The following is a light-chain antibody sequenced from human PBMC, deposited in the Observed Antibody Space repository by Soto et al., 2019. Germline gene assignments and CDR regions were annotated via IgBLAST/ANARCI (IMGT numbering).Light chain of an antibody. Sequence: DIQMNQSPSSLSASVGDRVTITCRASQAIYNYLAWYQQKPGKDPTLLISAAPTLQSGVPSRFSGSGSGTDFTLTISSLQPEDVATYYCQKFCAFPTFGGGTKVEI. V-gene: IGKV1-27*01. J-gene: IGKJ4*01. CDR2: AAP. CDR1: QAIYNY. CDR3: QKFCAFPT.